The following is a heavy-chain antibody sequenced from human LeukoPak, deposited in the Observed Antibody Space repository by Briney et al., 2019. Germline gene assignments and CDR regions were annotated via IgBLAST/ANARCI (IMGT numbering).Heavy chain of an antibody. CDR3: ASKPRGESRPFDY. J-gene: IGHJ4*02. V-gene: IGHV1-3*01. CDR1: GYTFTAHA. D-gene: IGHD3-16*01. CDR2: INVANGDT. Sequence: ASVKVSCKASGYTFTAHAVHWVRQAPGQRLEWMGWINVANGDTGYSRKFQDRVTITRDTSASTGYMEMSSLISEDTAVYYCASKPRGESRPFDYWGQGTLVTVSS.